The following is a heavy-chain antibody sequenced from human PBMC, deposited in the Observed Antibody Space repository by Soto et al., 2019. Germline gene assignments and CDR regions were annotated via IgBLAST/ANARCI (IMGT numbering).Heavy chain of an antibody. CDR3: ASYDFWSGYDDDFDI. D-gene: IGHD3-3*01. CDR1: GYTFTSYG. Sequence: ASVKVSCKASGYTFTSYGISWVRQAPGQGLEWMGWISAYNGNTNYAQKLQGRVTMTTDTSTSTAYMELRSLRSDDTAVYYCASYDFWSGYDDDFDIWGQGTMVTVSS. J-gene: IGHJ3*02. CDR2: ISAYNGNT. V-gene: IGHV1-18*01.